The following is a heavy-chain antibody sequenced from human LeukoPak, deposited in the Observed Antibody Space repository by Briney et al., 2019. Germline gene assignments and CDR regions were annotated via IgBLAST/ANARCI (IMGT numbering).Heavy chain of an antibody. CDR3: ARGPAGYN. D-gene: IGHD1-1*01. Sequence: GGSLRLSCAASGFTVSSNHMSRVRQAPGKGLEWVSVIYSGGSTDYADSVKGRFTISRDNLKNTLYLQMNSLRAEDTAVYYCARGPAGYNWGQGTLVTFSS. V-gene: IGHV3-53*01. CDR2: IYSGGST. J-gene: IGHJ4*02. CDR1: GFTVSSNH.